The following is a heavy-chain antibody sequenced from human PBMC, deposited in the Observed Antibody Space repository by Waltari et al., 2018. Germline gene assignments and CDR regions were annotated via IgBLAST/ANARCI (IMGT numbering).Heavy chain of an antibody. Sequence: QVHLVQSGAEVKKSGASVKVSCKASGYSFGGYYLYWVRQAPGQGLEWRGWINPTNGVTNYAQKFQGRVTMTRDTSINSVYMDLSRLRSDDTAVYFCARGLGGSSPFDYWGRGTLVTVSS. CDR3: ARGLGGSSPFDY. J-gene: IGHJ4*02. D-gene: IGHD3-16*01. V-gene: IGHV1-2*02. CDR1: GYSFGGYY. CDR2: INPTNGVT.